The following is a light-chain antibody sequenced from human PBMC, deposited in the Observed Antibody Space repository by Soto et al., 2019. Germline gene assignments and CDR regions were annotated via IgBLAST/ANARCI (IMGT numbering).Light chain of an antibody. V-gene: IGKV1-27*01. Sequence: DIQMTQSPSSLSASVGDRVTITCRASQGIATYLAWYQQKPGKVPKLLIYAASTLEPGVPSRFSGSGFGTDFTLSISSLQPEDFATYYCQKYNGAPFTFGPGTKVDIK. CDR3: QKYNGAPFT. CDR1: QGIATY. CDR2: AAS. J-gene: IGKJ3*01.